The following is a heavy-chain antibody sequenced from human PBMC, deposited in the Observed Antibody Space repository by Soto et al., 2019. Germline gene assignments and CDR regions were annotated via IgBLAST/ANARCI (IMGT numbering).Heavy chain of an antibody. CDR3: ARDYNIVDYCSGPGCYNDEKQQLVNYFDY. D-gene: IGHD2-2*02. V-gene: IGHV1-18*01. J-gene: IGHJ4*02. CDR2: MSPYNGHT. Sequence: ASVKVSCKTFGYTFTSFGFSWFRQAPGQGLVWLGWMSPYNGHTRYAQRVQGRVTMTTDPSTTTAYMDLRSLRSDDTAVYYCARDYNIVDYCSGPGCYNDEKQQLVNYFDYWGQGTLVTVSS. CDR1: GYTFTSFG.